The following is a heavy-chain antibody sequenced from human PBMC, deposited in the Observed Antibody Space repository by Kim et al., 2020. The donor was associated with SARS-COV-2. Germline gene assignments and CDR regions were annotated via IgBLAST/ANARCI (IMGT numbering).Heavy chain of an antibody. V-gene: IGHV4-39*07. J-gene: IGHJ4*02. Sequence: YNPSLKSRVTISVDTSKNQFSLKLSSVTAADTAVYYCARDLALNYYFDYWGQGTLVTVSS. CDR3: ARDLALNYYFDY.